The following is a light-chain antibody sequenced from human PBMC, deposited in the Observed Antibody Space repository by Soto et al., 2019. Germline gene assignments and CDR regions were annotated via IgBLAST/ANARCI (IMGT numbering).Light chain of an antibody. CDR1: SSDVGGYDY. CDR2: EVS. Sequence: QLGLTQPPSASGSPGKSVAISCTGASSDVGGYDYVSWYQQHPGKVPKLIIYEVSKRPSGVPDRFSGSKSGNTASLTVSGLQAEDEADYYCSSVAGTHSPILFGGGTQLTVL. V-gene: IGLV2-8*01. J-gene: IGLJ3*02. CDR3: SSVAGTHSPIL.